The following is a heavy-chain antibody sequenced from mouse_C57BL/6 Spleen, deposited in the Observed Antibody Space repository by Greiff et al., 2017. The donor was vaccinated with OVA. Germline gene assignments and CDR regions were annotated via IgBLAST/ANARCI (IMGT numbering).Heavy chain of an antibody. Sequence: DVKLVESGGGLVKPGGSLKLSCAASGFTFSDYGMHWVRQAPEQGLEWVAYISSGSSTIYYADTVKGRFTISRDNAKNTLFLQMTSLRSEDTAMYYCARGVYGTYWYFDVWGTGTTVTVSS. CDR2: ISSGSSTI. D-gene: IGHD1-1*01. J-gene: IGHJ1*03. CDR3: ARGVYGTYWYFDV. V-gene: IGHV5-17*01. CDR1: GFTFSDYG.